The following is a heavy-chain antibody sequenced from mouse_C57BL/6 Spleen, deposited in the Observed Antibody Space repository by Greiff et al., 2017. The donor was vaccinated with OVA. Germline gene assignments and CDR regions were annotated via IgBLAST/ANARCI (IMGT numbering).Heavy chain of an antibody. J-gene: IGHJ2*01. CDR2: ISYDGSN. V-gene: IGHV3-6*01. Sequence: EVQLQESGPGLVKPSQSLSLTCSVTGYSITSGYYWNWIRQFPGNKLEWMGYISYDGSNNYNPSLKNRISITRDTSKNQFFLKLNSVTTEDTATYYCARTYYSKTIDYWGQGTTLTVSS. CDR3: ARTYYSKTIDY. CDR1: GYSITSGYY. D-gene: IGHD2-5*01.